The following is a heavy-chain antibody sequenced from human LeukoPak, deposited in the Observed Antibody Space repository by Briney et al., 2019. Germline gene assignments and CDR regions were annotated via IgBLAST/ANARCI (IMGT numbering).Heavy chain of an antibody. D-gene: IGHD5-12*01. J-gene: IGHJ5*02. CDR2: IKEDGSEQ. V-gene: IGHV3-7*01. Sequence: GGSLRLSCAASGFTFSSYAMSWVRQAPGKGLEWVANIKEDGSEQYYVDSVKGRFTISRDNAKNSIYLQMNSLRAEDTAVYYCARDRGYGGHPSWFDPWGQGTQVTVSS. CDR3: ARDRGYGGHPSWFDP. CDR1: GFTFSSYA.